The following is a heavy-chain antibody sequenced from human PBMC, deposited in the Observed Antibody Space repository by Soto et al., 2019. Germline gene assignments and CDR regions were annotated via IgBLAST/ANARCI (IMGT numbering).Heavy chain of an antibody. Sequence: SGGGLVTPGGSLRLSCAASGFNFSNGWMSWVRQAPGKGLEWVGRIKSKVHGETTDYAAHVKGRFTISRDDSKNTLYLQMHSLQTEDTAVYYCSTDEWEWGQGTLVTVSS. V-gene: IGHV3-15*05. CDR3: STDEWE. J-gene: IGHJ4*02. D-gene: IGHD1-26*01. CDR2: IKSKVHGETT. CDR1: GFNFSNGW.